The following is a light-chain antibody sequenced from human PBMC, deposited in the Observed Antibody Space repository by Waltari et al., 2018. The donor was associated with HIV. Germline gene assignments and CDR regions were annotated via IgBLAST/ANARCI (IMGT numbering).Light chain of an antibody. V-gene: IGKV2-28*01. CDR1: QSLLHSNGYNY. CDR2: LGS. J-gene: IGKJ5*01. CDR3: MQARQTLRS. Sequence: DIVMTQSPLSLPVTPGEPASISCRSSQSLLHSNGYNYLDWYLQKPGQSPQLVIYLGSNRASGVPDRFSGSGSGTDFTLQISRVEAEDVGVYYCMQARQTLRSFGQGTRLEIK.